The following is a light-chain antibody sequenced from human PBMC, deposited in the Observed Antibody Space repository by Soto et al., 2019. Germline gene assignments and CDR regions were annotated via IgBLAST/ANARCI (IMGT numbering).Light chain of an antibody. CDR2: GAS. CDR1: QSVSSSY. J-gene: IGKJ2*01. Sequence: EIVLTQSPGTLSLSPGERATLSCRASQSVSSSYLAWYQHKPGQAPRLLIYGASSRATGIPDRFSGSGSGTDFTLTISRLDPEDFAVYYCQQYGSAPPTFGQGTKLEIK. CDR3: QQYGSAPPT. V-gene: IGKV3-20*01.